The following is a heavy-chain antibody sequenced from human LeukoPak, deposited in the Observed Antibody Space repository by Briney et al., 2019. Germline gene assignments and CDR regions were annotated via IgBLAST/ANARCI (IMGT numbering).Heavy chain of an antibody. J-gene: IGHJ4*02. CDR1: GGSFSGYY. Sequence: SETLSLTCAVYGGSFSGYYWSWIRQPPGKGLEWIGYIYYSGSTNYNPSLKSRVTISVDTSKNQFSLKLSSVTAADTAVYYCARAYYYDSSEYYFDYWGQGTLVTVSS. CDR2: IYYSGST. V-gene: IGHV4-59*01. CDR3: ARAYYYDSSEYYFDY. D-gene: IGHD3-22*01.